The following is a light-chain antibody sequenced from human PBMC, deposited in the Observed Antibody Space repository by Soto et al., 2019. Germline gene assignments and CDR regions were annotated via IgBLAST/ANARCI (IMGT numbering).Light chain of an antibody. V-gene: IGKV1-39*01. Sequence: DIQLTQSPPSLSASVGDRVTITCRASQNVHNSLKWFQVKGGTAPRLLIFAASTLQSGVPSRFSGSGSGTDFTLTISSLQPDDSASYYCQQSYSSWATFGGGTKVEIK. CDR1: QNVHNS. CDR3: QQSYSSWAT. J-gene: IGKJ4*01. CDR2: AAS.